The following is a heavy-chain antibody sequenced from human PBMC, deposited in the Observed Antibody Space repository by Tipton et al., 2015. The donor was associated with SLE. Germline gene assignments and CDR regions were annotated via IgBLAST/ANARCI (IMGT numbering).Heavy chain of an antibody. J-gene: IGHJ3*02. CDR1: GGSISSGSYY. Sequence: TLSLTCTVSGGSISSGSYYWSWIRRPAGKGLEWIGHIYTSGSTNYNPSLKSRVTISVDTSKNQFSLKLSSVTAADTAVEYCAREGNYYDSSGPFDIWGTGTMVTVSS. CDR3: AREGNYYDSSGPFDI. D-gene: IGHD3-22*01. CDR2: IYTSGST. V-gene: IGHV4-61*09.